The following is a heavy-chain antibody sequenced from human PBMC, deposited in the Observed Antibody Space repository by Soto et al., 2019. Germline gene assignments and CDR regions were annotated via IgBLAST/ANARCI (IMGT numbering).Heavy chain of an antibody. J-gene: IGHJ3*01. CDR2: IYSGGIT. D-gene: IGHD2-2*01. V-gene: IGHV3-66*01. CDR1: GFTVSSHY. CDR3: ARAPRGYCSSTSCYGYAFDL. Sequence: EVQLVESGGGLVQPGGSLRLSCAASGFTVSSHYMSWVRQAPGRGLEWVSVIYSGGITYYADSVKGRFTLSRDDSKNTLYLQLNTLRAEDTAVYYCARAPRGYCSSTSCYGYAFDLWGQGTMVTVSS.